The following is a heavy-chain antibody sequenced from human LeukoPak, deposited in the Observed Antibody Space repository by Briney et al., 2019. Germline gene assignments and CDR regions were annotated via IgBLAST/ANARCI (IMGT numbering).Heavy chain of an antibody. CDR1: GFTFSSYA. CDR2: ISYDGSNK. CDR3: ARDDTYYGSGSYVF. D-gene: IGHD3-10*01. V-gene: IGHV3-30-3*01. Sequence: PGGSLRLSCAASGFTFSSYAMHWVRQAPGKGLEWVAVISYDGSNKYYADSVKGRFTISRDNSKNTLYLQMNSLRAEDTAAYYCARDDTYYGSGSYVFWGQGTLVTVSS. J-gene: IGHJ4*02.